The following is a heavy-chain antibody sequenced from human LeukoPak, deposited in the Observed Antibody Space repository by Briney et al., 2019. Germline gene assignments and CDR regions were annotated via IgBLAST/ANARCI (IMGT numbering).Heavy chain of an antibody. J-gene: IGHJ4*02. CDR2: IYYSGST. CDR1: GGSMSSYY. D-gene: IGHD6-19*01. V-gene: IGHV4-59*08. CDR3: ARLYPGYSSGWYYFDY. Sequence: KPSETLSLTCTVSGGSMSSYYWSWIRQPPGKGLEWIGYIYYSGSTNYNPSLKSRVTISVDTSKNQFSLKLSSVTAADTAVYYCARLYPGYSSGWYYFDYWGQGTLVTVSS.